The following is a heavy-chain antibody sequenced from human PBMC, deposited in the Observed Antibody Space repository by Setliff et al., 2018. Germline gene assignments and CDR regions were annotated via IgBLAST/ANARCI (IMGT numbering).Heavy chain of an antibody. Sequence: GGSLRLSCAASGFTFRRDWMSWVRQAPGKGLEWVANIRQDGSEKYYVDSVRGRFTISRDNAKNSLYLQMNGLGAEDTAVYYCAIGGVQRRSSGTHFWNWGQGTLVTVSS. CDR2: IRQDGSEK. CDR3: AIGGVQRRSSGTHFWN. V-gene: IGHV3-7*01. J-gene: IGHJ4*02. CDR1: GFTFRRDW. D-gene: IGHD3-3*02.